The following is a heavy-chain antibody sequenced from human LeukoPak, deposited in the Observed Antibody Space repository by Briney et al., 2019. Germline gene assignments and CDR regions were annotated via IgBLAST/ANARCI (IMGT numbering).Heavy chain of an antibody. CDR3: AREVTDILTGSNWFDP. D-gene: IGHD3-9*01. Sequence: SVKVSCKASGGTFSSYAISWVRQAPGQGLEWMGGIIPIFGTANYAQKFQGRVTITADESTSTAYMELSSLRSEDTAVYYCAREVTDILTGSNWFDPWGQGTLVTVSS. CDR1: GGTFSSYA. J-gene: IGHJ5*02. CDR2: IIPIFGTA. V-gene: IGHV1-69*01.